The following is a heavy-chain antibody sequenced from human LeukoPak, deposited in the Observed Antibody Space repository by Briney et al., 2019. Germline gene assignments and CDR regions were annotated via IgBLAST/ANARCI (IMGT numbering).Heavy chain of an antibody. J-gene: IGHJ4*02. CDR1: GGSISSSSYY. Sequence: SETLSLTCTVSGGSISSSSYYWGWIHQPPGKGLEWIGSIYYSGSTYYNPSLKSRVTISVDTSKNQFSLKLSSVTAADTAVYYCARRSSSSKYYFDYWGQGTLVTVSS. V-gene: IGHV4-39*01. CDR2: IYYSGST. D-gene: IGHD2-2*01. CDR3: ARRSSSSKYYFDY.